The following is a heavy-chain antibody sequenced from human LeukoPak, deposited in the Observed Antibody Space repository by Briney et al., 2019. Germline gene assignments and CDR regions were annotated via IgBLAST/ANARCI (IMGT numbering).Heavy chain of an antibody. J-gene: IGHJ4*02. V-gene: IGHV3-7*01. CDR2: IKQDGGEK. Sequence: GGSLRLSCTASGFTISSNWMSWVRQAPGRGLEWVANIKQDGGEKYYVDSVKGRFTISRDNAKKSLYLQMNSLGAEDTAIYYCARGDFGVVTHFDYWGQGTLVTVSS. CDR1: GFTISSNW. CDR3: ARGDFGVVTHFDY. D-gene: IGHD3-3*01.